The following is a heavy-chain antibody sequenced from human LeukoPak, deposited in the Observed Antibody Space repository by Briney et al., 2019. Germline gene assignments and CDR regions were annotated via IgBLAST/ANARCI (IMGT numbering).Heavy chain of an antibody. V-gene: IGHV3-21*01. J-gene: IGHJ3*02. CDR3: ARGVHYYDSSGYYTDAFDI. CDR2: IRSSSSYI. CDR1: GFTFSSYS. D-gene: IGHD3-22*01. Sequence: PGGSLRLACAASGFTFSSYSMNWVRQAPGKGLEWVSSIRSSSSYIYYADSVKGRFTISRDNAKNSLYLQMNSLRAEDTAVYYCARGVHYYDSSGYYTDAFDIWGQGTMVTVSS.